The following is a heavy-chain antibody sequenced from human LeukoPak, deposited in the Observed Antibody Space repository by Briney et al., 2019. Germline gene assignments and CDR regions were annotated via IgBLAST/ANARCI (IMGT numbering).Heavy chain of an antibody. CDR2: IRYDGSNK. CDR1: GFTFSSYG. CDR3: ARGHIVVVPAAILDWFDP. J-gene: IGHJ5*02. D-gene: IGHD2-2*02. V-gene: IGHV3-30*02. Sequence: GGSLRLSCAASGFTFSSYGMHWVRQAPGKGLEWVAFIRYDGSNKYYADSVKGRFTISRDNSKNTLYLQMNSLRAEDTAVYYCARGHIVVVPAAILDWFDPWGQGTLVTVSS.